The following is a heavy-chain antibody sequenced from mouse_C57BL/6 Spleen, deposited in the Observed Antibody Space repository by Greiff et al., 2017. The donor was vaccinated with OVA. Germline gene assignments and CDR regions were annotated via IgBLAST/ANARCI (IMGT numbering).Heavy chain of an antibody. D-gene: IGHD2-1*01. CDR3: ARSGDYGNFSWFAY. J-gene: IGHJ3*01. V-gene: IGHV1-82*01. Sequence: QVQLKQSGPELVKPGASVKISCKASGYAFSSSWMNWVKQRPGKGLEWIGRIYPGDGDTNYNGKFKGKATLTADKSSSTAYMQLSSLTSEDSAVYFCARSGDYGNFSWFAYWGQGTLVTVSA. CDR1: GYAFSSSW. CDR2: IYPGDGDT.